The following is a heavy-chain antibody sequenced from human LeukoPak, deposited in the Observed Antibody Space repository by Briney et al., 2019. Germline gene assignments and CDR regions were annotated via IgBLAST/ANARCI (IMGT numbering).Heavy chain of an antibody. CDR2: ISNNGGYT. J-gene: IGHJ4*02. Sequence: GGSLRLSCGASGFTFSSSAMSWVRQAPGKGLEWVSAISNNGGYTYYADSVQGRFTISRDNSKSTLCLQMNSLRAEDTAVYYCAKQLGYCSDGSCYFPYWGQGTLVTVSS. D-gene: IGHD2-15*01. CDR1: GFTFSSSA. V-gene: IGHV3-23*01. CDR3: AKQLGYCSDGSCYFPY.